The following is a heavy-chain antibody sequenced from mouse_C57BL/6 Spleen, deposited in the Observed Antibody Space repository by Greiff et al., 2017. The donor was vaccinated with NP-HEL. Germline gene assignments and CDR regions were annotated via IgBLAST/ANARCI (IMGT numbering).Heavy chain of an antibody. Sequence: QVQLQQSGAELVRPGTSVKLSCKASGYTFTSYWMHWVKQRPGQGLEWIGVIDPSDSYTNYNQKFKGKATLTVDTSSSTAYMQLSSLTSEDSAVYYCATTAQNWYFDVWGTGTTVTVSS. CDR2: IDPSDSYT. V-gene: IGHV1-59*01. D-gene: IGHD3-2*02. CDR3: ATTAQNWYFDV. J-gene: IGHJ1*03. CDR1: GYTFTSYW.